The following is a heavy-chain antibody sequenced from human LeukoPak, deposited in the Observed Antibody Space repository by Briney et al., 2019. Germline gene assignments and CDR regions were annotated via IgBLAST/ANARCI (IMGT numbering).Heavy chain of an antibody. J-gene: IGHJ6*03. D-gene: IGHD2-2*01. Sequence: SETLSLTCAVYGGSFSGCYWCWICQPQGKGLGWIGEVSHSGSTNSNPSLTSQVTISVDTSKNQFYLNLRLVSAAAGDVYYYARGRTGYHLLPTKKDYPYYYVDVWDKGTTVSVSS. CDR2: VSHSGST. CDR1: GGSFSGCY. CDR3: ARGRTGYHLLPTKKDYPYYYVDV. V-gene: IGHV4-34*01.